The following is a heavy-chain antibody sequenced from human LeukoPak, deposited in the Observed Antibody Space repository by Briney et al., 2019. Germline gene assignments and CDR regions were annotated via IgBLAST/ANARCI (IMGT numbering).Heavy chain of an antibody. Sequence: SETLSLTCTVSGGSISSYYWSWIRQPPGKGLEWIGYIYYSGSTNYNPSLKSRVTISVDTSKNQFSLKLSSVTAADTAVYYCATGPPSYYDILTGYNAEYYFDYWGQGTLVTVSS. J-gene: IGHJ4*02. CDR1: GGSISSYY. CDR2: IYYSGST. CDR3: ATGPPSYYDILTGYNAEYYFDY. D-gene: IGHD3-9*01. V-gene: IGHV4-59*01.